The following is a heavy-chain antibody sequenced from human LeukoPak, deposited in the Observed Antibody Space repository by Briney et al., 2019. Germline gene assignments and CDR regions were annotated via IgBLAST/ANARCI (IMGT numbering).Heavy chain of an antibody. V-gene: IGHV3-11*04. J-gene: IGHJ1*01. CDR2: ISSSGSTI. Sequence: PGGSLRLSCAASGFTFSDYYMSWIRQAPGKGLEWVSYISSSGSTIYYADSVKGRFTISRDYAKNSLYLQMNSLRAEDTAVYYCAKDVGATAAEYFQHWGQGTLVTVSS. CDR1: GFTFSDYY. CDR3: AKDVGATAAEYFQH. D-gene: IGHD1-26*01.